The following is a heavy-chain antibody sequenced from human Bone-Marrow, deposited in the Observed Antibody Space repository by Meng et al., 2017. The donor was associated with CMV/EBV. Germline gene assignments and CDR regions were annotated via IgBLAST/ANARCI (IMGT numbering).Heavy chain of an antibody. Sequence: GESLKISCAASGFSFSSYEMNWVRQAPGKGLEWVSYIDNGGDTIYYADSVKGRFTISRDNAKNSLYLQMNSLRAEDTAVYYCAGAFHPNYDILTGYYSLGDYWGQGKLVNVSS. J-gene: IGHJ4*02. V-gene: IGHV3-48*03. D-gene: IGHD3-9*01. CDR2: IDNGGDTI. CDR1: GFSFSSYE. CDR3: AGAFHPNYDILTGYYSLGDY.